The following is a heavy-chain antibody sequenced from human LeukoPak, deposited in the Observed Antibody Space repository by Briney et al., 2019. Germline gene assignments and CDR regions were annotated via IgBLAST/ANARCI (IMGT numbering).Heavy chain of an antibody. V-gene: IGHV3-30*01. CDR2: ILYDGSNK. CDR3: ARVVAGSVYQNAMDV. CDR1: GFTFSSYV. J-gene: IGHJ6*02. Sequence: PGGSLRLTCAASGFTFSSYVMHWVRQAPGKGLQWVAVILYDGSNKYYADSVKGRFIISRDNSKNTLYLQMNSLTAEDTAVYYCARVVAGSVYQNAMDVWGQGRTVGVSS. D-gene: IGHD6-19*01.